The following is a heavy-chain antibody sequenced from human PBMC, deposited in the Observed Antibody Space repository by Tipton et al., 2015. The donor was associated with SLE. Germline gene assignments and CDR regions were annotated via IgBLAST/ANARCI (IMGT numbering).Heavy chain of an antibody. Sequence: SLRLSCAASGFTFSAYAMSWVRQAPGKGLEWVAVISHDGSNKYYADSVKGRFTISRDNSENTLYLQMNSLRTEDTAVYYCARKFNDYGDYDSWGQGTLVTVSS. V-gene: IGHV3-30*04. D-gene: IGHD4-17*01. CDR1: GFTFSAYA. CDR3: ARKFNDYGDYDS. J-gene: IGHJ5*01. CDR2: ISHDGSNK.